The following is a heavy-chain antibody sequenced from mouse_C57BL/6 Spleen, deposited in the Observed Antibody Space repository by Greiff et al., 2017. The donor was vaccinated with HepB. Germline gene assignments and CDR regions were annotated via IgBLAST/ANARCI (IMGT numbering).Heavy chain of an antibody. CDR1: GYSITSGYY. J-gene: IGHJ2*01. V-gene: IGHV3-6*01. CDR3: ARAGHYYGSPLDY. D-gene: IGHD1-1*01. Sequence: EVKLLESGPGLVKPSQSLSLTCSVTGYSITSGYYWNWIRQFPGNKLEWMGYISYDGSNNYNPSLKNRISITRDTSKNQFFLKWNSVTTEDTATYYGARAGHYYGSPLDYWGQGTTLTVSS. CDR2: ISYDGSN.